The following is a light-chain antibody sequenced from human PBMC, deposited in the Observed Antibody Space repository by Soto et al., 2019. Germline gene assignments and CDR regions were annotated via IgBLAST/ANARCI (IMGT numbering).Light chain of an antibody. V-gene: IGKV3-15*01. CDR3: QHYVERSQIT. J-gene: IGKJ5*01. CDR2: GAA. Sequence: KLMQPSHATLSVSPGESAPISCLSGESISNNLAWYQQKPGQAPRLIISGAANRAAGVPHRFSGSGSGTDFTLTISRLQPEDFALYYCQHYVERSQITCGQGTRREIK. CDR1: ESISNN.